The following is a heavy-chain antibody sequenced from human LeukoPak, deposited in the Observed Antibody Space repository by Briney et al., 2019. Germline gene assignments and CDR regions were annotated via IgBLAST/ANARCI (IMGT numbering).Heavy chain of an antibody. CDR1: GFTFSSYS. J-gene: IGHJ6*02. D-gene: IGHD4-17*01. CDR2: ISSSSSTI. Sequence: GKSLRLSCAASGFTFSSYSMNWVRQAPGKGLEWVSYISSSSSTIYYADSVKGRFTISRDNAKNSLYLQMNSLRAEDTAVYYCARDDYGDYVGYYGMDVWGQGTTVTVSS. CDR3: ARDDYGDYVGYYGMDV. V-gene: IGHV3-48*04.